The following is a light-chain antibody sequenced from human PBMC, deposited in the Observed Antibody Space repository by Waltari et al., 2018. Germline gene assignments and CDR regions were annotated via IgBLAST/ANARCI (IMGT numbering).Light chain of an antibody. V-gene: IGLV2-11*01. CDR2: DVS. Sequence: QSALTPPRSVSGSPGQSVTISCTGTSSDVGGYNYVPWYQQHPGKAPKLMIYDVSKRPSGVPDRFSGSKSGNTASLTSSGLQAEDEADYYCCSYAGSDTYVVFGGGTKLTVL. J-gene: IGLJ2*01. CDR1: SSDVGGYNY. CDR3: CSYAGSDTYVV.